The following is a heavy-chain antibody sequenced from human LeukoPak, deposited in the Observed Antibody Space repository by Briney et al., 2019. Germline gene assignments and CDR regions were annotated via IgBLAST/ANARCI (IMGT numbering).Heavy chain of an antibody. Sequence: SVTVSYKACGGTCRSYASRCVRLAPGPGLEWIGGIIPIFGTSNDAQKFQGRVTITAGEYTSTDFSELSSLRSEDTAVYYGARGGTMVRGVQKYYLPAWYFDYWGQGTLVTVSS. CDR1: GGTCRSYA. CDR3: ARGGTMVRGVQKYYLPAWYFDY. J-gene: IGHJ4*02. D-gene: IGHD3-10*01. V-gene: IGHV1-69*13. CDR2: IIPIFGTS.